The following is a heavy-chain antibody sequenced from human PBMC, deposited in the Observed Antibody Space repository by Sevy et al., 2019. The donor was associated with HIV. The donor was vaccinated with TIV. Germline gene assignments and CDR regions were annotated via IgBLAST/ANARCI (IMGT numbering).Heavy chain of an antibody. CDR2: INPNNGGT. Sequence: ASVKVSCKASGYTFTGYYVHWVRQAPGQGLEWMGWINPNNGGTYFAKKFQDSVTLTSDTSVNTAYMELRSLTFDDTAIHYCARMGDYSDSSGYYPLKFWGQGTLVTVSS. J-gene: IGHJ4*02. D-gene: IGHD3-22*01. CDR3: ARMGDYSDSSGYYPLKF. CDR1: GYTFTGYY. V-gene: IGHV1-2*02.